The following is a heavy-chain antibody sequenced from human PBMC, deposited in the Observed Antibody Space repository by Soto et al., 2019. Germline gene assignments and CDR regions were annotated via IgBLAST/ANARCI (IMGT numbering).Heavy chain of an antibody. J-gene: IGHJ4*02. D-gene: IGHD3-22*01. CDR2: ISAYNGNT. CDR1: GYTFTSYG. Sequence: GXSVKVSCKASGYTFTSYGISLVRQSPGQGLEWMGWISAYNGNTNYAQKLQGRVTMTTDTSTSTAYMELRSLRSDDTAVYYCARHDSSGYYYYFDYWGQGTLVTVSS. V-gene: IGHV1-18*01. CDR3: ARHDSSGYYYYFDY.